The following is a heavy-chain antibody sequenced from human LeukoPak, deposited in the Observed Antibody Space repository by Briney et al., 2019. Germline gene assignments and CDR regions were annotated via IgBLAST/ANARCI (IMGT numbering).Heavy chain of an antibody. D-gene: IGHD6-6*01. CDR3: ARVGSSSSDRYEGDYYFDY. CDR1: GFTFSRYE. CDR2: ISSSGSTI. Sequence: PGGSLRLSCAASGFTFSRYEMNWVRQAPGKGLEWVSYISSSGSTIYYADSVKGRFTISRDNAKNTLYLQMNSLRAEDTAVYYCARVGSSSSDRYEGDYYFDYWGQGTLVTVSS. J-gene: IGHJ4*02. V-gene: IGHV3-48*03.